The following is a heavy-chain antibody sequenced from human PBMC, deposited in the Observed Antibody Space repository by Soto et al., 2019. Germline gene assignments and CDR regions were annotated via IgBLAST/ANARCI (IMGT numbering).Heavy chain of an antibody. CDR2: ISYDGSNK. J-gene: IGHJ6*02. Sequence: GESLRLSCAAAGLTFSSYAMHWVRQAPGKWLEWVAVISYDGSNKYYADSVKGRFTISRDNSKNTMYLQRNSLRAEDTAVYYCARARWDIAVAGTGYYGMDVWGQGTTVTVSS. V-gene: IGHV3-30-3*01. CDR3: ARARWDIAVAGTGYYGMDV. D-gene: IGHD6-19*01. CDR1: GLTFSSYA.